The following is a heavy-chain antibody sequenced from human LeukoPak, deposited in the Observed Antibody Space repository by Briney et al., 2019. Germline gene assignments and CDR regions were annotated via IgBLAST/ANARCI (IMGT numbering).Heavy chain of an antibody. Sequence: SQTLSLTCTVSGGSISSYYWSWIRQPPGKGLEWIGYIYYSGSTNYNPSLKSRVTISVDTSKNQFSLKLSSVTAADTAVYYCARVRYYYYYMDVWGKGTTVTVSS. CDR2: IYYSGST. J-gene: IGHJ6*03. V-gene: IGHV4-59*01. CDR1: GGSISSYY. CDR3: ARVRYYYYYMDV.